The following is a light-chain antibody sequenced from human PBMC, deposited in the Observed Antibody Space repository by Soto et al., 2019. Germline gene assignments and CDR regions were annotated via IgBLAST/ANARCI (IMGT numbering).Light chain of an antibody. Sequence: EIVLTQSPATLSASPGERATLSCRASQSISSSYLAWYQQRPGQAPRLLIYGASSRATGIPDRFSGSGSGTEFTLTISRLEPEDFAVYYCQQRSNWPITFGQGTRLEI. CDR1: QSISSSY. CDR2: GAS. CDR3: QQRSNWPIT. J-gene: IGKJ5*01. V-gene: IGKV3D-20*02.